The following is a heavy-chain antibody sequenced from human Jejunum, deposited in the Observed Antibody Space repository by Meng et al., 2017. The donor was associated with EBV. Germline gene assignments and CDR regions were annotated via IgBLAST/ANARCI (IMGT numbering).Heavy chain of an antibody. J-gene: IGHJ5*02. CDR2: IGDSGCAT. V-gene: IGHV3-23*01. CDR1: GFTVSSSA. D-gene: IGHD1/OR15-1a*01. CDR3: AKLTRA. Sequence: AHWLESAGGVVQPRRSRSTPSAAAGFTVSSSARSWFRQAAGKGLEWVSSIGDSGCATYYADSAKGRFTISRDNSKSTLYLQMNSLRAEDTAVYYCAKLTRAWGQGTLVTVSS.